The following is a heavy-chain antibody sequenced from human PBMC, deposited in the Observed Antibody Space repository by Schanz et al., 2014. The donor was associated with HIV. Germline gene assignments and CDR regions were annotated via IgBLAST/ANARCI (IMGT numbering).Heavy chain of an antibody. D-gene: IGHD6-19*01. CDR3: AKDPYQGSSGWLD. J-gene: IGHJ1*01. Sequence: EVQLAESGGGLVKPGGSLRLSCEVSGFTFSGYAMSWVRQAPGKGLEWVSAISDSGRTTYYGDSAKGRFTISRDNSKNTLYLQMHSLRAEDTAVYYCAKDPYQGSSGWLDWGQGTLVTVSS. V-gene: IGHV3-23*04. CDR1: GFTFSGYA. CDR2: ISDSGRTT.